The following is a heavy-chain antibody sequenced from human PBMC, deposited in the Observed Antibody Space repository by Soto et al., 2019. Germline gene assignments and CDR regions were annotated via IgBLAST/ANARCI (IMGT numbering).Heavy chain of an antibody. J-gene: IGHJ3*02. CDR1: GYTFTSYY. D-gene: IGHD3-9*01. V-gene: IGHV1-46*01. CDR2: INPSGGST. CDR3: ARYYYDILTGYALGAFDI. Sequence: ASVKVSCKASGYTFTSYYMHWVRQAPGQGLEWMGIINPSGGSTSYAQKFQGRVTMTRDTSTSTVYMELSSLRSEDTAVYYCARYYYDILTGYALGAFDIWGQGTMVTVSS.